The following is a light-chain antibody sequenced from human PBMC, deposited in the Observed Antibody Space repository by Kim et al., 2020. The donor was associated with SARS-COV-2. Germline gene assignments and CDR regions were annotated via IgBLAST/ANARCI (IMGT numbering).Light chain of an antibody. J-gene: IGLJ3*02. CDR2: SNN. Sequence: GQVVTISCSGSSSNIGSNTVNWYQHLPGTAPKFLIYSNNQRPSGVPDRFSGSKSGASASLAISGLQSEDEADYYCATWDGSLNGWVFGGGTQLTVL. CDR1: SSNIGSNT. V-gene: IGLV1-44*01. CDR3: ATWDGSLNGWV.